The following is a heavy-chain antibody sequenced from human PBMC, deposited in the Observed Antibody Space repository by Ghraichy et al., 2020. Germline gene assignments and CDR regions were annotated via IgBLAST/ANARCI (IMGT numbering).Heavy chain of an antibody. V-gene: IGHV1-24*01. CDR2: FDPEDGET. D-gene: IGHD2-2*01. J-gene: IGHJ1*01. Sequence: ASVKVSCKVSGYTLTELSMHWVRQAPGKGLEWMGGFDPEDGETIYAQKFQGRVTMTEDTSTDTAYMELSSLRSEDTAVYYCATALEDIVVVPAAPYFQHWGQGTLVTVSS. CDR1: GYTLTELS. CDR3: ATALEDIVVVPAAPYFQH.